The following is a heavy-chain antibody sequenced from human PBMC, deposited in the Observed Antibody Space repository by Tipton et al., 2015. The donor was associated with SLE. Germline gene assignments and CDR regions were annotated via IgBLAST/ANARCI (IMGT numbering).Heavy chain of an antibody. J-gene: IGHJ4*02. V-gene: IGHV4-39*07. Sequence: LRLSCTVSGGSISSSSYYWGWIRQPPGKGLEWIGSIYYSGSTYYNPSLKSRVTISVDTSKNQFSLKLSSVTAADTAVYYCARDSTMVRGVNDYWGQGTLVTVSS. CDR1: GGSISSSSYY. CDR2: IYYSGST. D-gene: IGHD3-10*01. CDR3: ARDSTMVRGVNDY.